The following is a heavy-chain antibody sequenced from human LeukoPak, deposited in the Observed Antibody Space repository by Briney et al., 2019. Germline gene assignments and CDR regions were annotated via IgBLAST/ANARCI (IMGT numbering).Heavy chain of an antibody. CDR3: AGGSYRFSDY. Sequence: GSLRLSCAASGFTFRNYLMNWVRQAPGKGLEWVSFISSTGGTIYYADSVKGRFTVSRDNGKNTLFLQMNSLRAEDTAIYYCAGGSYRFSDYWGQGTLVTVSS. J-gene: IGHJ4*02. V-gene: IGHV3-48*01. CDR1: GFTFRNYL. D-gene: IGHD1-26*01. CDR2: ISSTGGTI.